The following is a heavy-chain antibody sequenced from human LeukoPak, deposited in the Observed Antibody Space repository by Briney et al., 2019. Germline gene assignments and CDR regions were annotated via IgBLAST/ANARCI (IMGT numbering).Heavy chain of an antibody. Sequence: GESLKISCQGSGYTFSTYWIAWVRQMPGKGLEWMGIIYPADSDTRHCPSFQGQATISADKSISTAYLQWSSLKASDTAMYYCARQGSSLDYWGRGTLVTASS. CDR3: ARQGSSLDY. J-gene: IGHJ4*02. CDR2: IYPADSDT. CDR1: GYTFSTYW. D-gene: IGHD6-13*01. V-gene: IGHV5-51*01.